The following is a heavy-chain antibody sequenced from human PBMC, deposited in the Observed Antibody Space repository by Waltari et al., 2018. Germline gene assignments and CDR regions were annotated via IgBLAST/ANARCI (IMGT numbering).Heavy chain of an antibody. V-gene: IGHV3-7*03. CDR3: ARGDISGWELPIDY. CDR2: IKQDGSEK. J-gene: IGHJ4*02. CDR1: GFTFSSYW. Sequence: EVQLVESGGGLVQPGGSLRLSCAASGFTFSSYWMSWVRQAPGKGLEWVANIKQDGSEKYYVDSVKGRFTISGDNAKNSLYLQMNSLRAEDTAVYYCARGDISGWELPIDYWGQGTLVTVSS. D-gene: IGHD1-26*01.